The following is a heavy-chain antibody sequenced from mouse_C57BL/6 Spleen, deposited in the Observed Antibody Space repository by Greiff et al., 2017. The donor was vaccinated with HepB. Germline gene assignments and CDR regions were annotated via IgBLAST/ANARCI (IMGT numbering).Heavy chain of an antibody. J-gene: IGHJ3*01. V-gene: IGHV5-17*01. CDR3: ARERGGLTY. CDR1: GFTFSDYG. Sequence: DVKLVESGGGLVKPGGSLKLSCAASGFTFSDYGMHWVRQAPEKGLEWVAYISSGSSTIYYADTVKGRFTISRDNAKNTLFLQMTSLRSEDTAMYYCARERGGLTYWGQGTLVTVSA. CDR2: ISSGSSTI.